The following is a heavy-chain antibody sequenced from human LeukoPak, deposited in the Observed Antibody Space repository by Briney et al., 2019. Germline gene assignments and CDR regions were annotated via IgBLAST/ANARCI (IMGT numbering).Heavy chain of an antibody. D-gene: IGHD1-26*01. J-gene: IGHJ4*02. CDR1: GFTFSNYI. V-gene: IGHV3-30*04. Sequence: GGSLRLSCAASGFTFSNYIMHWVRQAPGKGLDWVAVILENGSNQYYADSVKGRFTISRDNSKNTLFLQMNSLRAEDTAVYYCARDLLGWELHYFDYWGQGTLVTVSS. CDR2: ILENGSNQ. CDR3: ARDLLGWELHYFDY.